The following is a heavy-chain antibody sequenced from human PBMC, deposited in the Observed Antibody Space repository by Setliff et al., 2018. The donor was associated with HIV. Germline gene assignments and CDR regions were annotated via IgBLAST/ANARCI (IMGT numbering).Heavy chain of an antibody. CDR1: GNTFSGHY. D-gene: IGHD6-19*01. V-gene: IGHV1-8*02. CDR2: MNPKSGNT. J-gene: IGHJ6*03. Sequence: ASVKVSCKASGNTFSGHYLHWVRQAPGQGLEWMGWMNPKSGNTGYAQKFQGRVTMTRDTSIGTAYMELSSLRSDDTAVYYCARELKSSSGWYGYFYMDVWGKGTTVTVSS. CDR3: ARELKSSSGWYGYFYMDV.